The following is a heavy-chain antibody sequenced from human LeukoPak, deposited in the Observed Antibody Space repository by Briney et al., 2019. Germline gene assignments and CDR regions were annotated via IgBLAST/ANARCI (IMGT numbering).Heavy chain of an antibody. CDR3: AKDKDGFDMPLYTDF. CDR2: ISGSGDNT. V-gene: IGHV3-23*01. CDR1: RFTFSSYA. D-gene: IGHD3-9*01. J-gene: IGHJ4*02. Sequence: GGSLRLSCAASRFTFSSYAMTWVRQAPGKGLEWVSGISGSGDNTYYADSVEGRFTISRDNSKNTLYLQMNGLRAEDTAVYYCAKDKDGFDMPLYTDFWGQGTLVTVSS.